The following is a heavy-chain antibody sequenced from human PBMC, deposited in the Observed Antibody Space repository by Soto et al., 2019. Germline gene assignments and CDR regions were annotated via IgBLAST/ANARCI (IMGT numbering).Heavy chain of an antibody. CDR3: ARDQGTYGTSSHY. CDR2: ISVYNGHT. V-gene: IGHV1-18*01. CDR1: GYIFTSYG. Sequence: ASVKVSCKASGYIFTSYGINWVRQAPGQGLEWMGWISVYNGHTKYAHKFQDRVTMSTDTSASTAYMEVRSLRSDDTAVYYCARDQGTYGTSSHYWGQGTLVTVSS. J-gene: IGHJ4*02. D-gene: IGHD3-16*01.